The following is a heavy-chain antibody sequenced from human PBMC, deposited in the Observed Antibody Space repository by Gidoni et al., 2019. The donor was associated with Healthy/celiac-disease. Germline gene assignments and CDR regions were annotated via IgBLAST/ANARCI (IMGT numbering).Heavy chain of an antibody. J-gene: IGHJ4*02. D-gene: IGHD5-18*01. V-gene: IGHV2-70*04. Sequence: QVTLKESGPALVKPPQTLTLTCTFSVFSLSTRGIRVSWIRQPPGKALEWLARIDWDDDKFYSTSLKTRLTISKDTSKNQVVLTMTNMDPMDTATYYCARTLHTAMVPYYFDYWGQGTLVTVSS. CDR3: ARTLHTAMVPYYFDY. CDR2: IDWDDDK. CDR1: VFSLSTRGIR.